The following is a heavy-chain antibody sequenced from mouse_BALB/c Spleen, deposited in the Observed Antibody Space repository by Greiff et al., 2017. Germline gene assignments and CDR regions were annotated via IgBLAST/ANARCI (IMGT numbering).Heavy chain of an antibody. Sequence: QVQLQQSGAELVRPGVSVKISCKGSGYTFPDYAMHWVKQSHAKSLEWIGVISTYYGDASYNQKFKGKATMTVDKSSSTAYMELARLTSEDSAIYYCASGNYFDYWGQGTTLTVSS. J-gene: IGHJ2*01. CDR3: ASGNYFDY. D-gene: IGHD1-1*02. CDR1: GYTFPDYA. CDR2: ISTYYGDA. V-gene: IGHV1S137*01.